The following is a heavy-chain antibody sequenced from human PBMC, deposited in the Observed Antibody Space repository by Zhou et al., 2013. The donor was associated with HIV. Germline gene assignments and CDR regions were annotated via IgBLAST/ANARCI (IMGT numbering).Heavy chain of an antibody. Sequence: QVQLVQSESDVKKPGASAKVSCKTSGYTFTNYYVYWLRQAPGQGLEVMGILNPKSGIVNYVERFQAKVIMTRDTSTSTVYLWLSRLRSDDTAVYYCVRINSGSNFDYWGQGTLVTVSS. V-gene: IGHV1-2*02. D-gene: IGHD1-26*01. CDR3: VRINSGSNFDY. J-gene: IGHJ4*02. CDR2: LNPKSGIV. CDR1: GYTFTNYY.